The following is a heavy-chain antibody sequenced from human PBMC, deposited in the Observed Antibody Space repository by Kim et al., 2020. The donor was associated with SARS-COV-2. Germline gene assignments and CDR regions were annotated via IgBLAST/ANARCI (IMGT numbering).Heavy chain of an antibody. J-gene: IGHJ4*02. V-gene: IGHV3-30*01. Sequence: YADSVKGRFTISRDNSKNTLYLQMKGMRAEDTAVYYCARGIAVAGKPLDYWSQGTLVTVSS. D-gene: IGHD6-19*01. CDR3: ARGIAVAGKPLDY.